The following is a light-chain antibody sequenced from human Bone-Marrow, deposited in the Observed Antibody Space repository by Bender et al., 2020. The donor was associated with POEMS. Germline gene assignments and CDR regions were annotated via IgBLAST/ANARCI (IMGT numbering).Light chain of an antibody. CDR1: SSNIGSYDL. CDR2: EVK. Sequence: QSVLTQPPSVSGSPGQSITISCTGTSSNIGSYDLVSWYQQHPGQAPKLLIYEVKKRPSGVSDRFSGSKSGNTASLTISGLLPEDEADYYCCSYVRTSVLVFGGGTKLTVL. V-gene: IGLV2-23*02. CDR3: CSYVRTSVLV. J-gene: IGLJ2*01.